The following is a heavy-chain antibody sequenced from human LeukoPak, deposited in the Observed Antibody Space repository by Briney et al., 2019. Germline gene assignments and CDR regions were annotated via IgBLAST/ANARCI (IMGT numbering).Heavy chain of an antibody. Sequence: GGCLRLFCAASGFTFSSYAMHWVRQAPGKGLEWGAVISYDGSNKYYADSVKGRFTISRDNSKNTLYLQMNSLRAEDTAVYYCARDPFISGSYQGFDYWGQGTLVTVSS. J-gene: IGHJ4*02. V-gene: IGHV3-30*04. CDR3: ARDPFISGSYQGFDY. CDR2: ISYDGSNK. D-gene: IGHD1-26*01. CDR1: GFTFSSYA.